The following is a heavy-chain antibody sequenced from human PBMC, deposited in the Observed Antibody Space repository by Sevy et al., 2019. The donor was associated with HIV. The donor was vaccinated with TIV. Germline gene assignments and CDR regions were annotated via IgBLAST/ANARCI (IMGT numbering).Heavy chain of an antibody. Sequence: GGSLRLSCAASGFTFSDYYMSWIRQAPGKGLEWLSYISGSDNTIYYADSVKGRFTISRDNAKNSLYLQMNSLRAEDTAVYYCARDHVKDGDLGDYYYYAMYVWGQGTSVTVSS. D-gene: IGHD4-17*01. J-gene: IGHJ6*02. CDR1: GFTFSDYY. CDR3: ARDHVKDGDLGDYYYYAMYV. V-gene: IGHV3-11*01. CDR2: ISGSDNTI.